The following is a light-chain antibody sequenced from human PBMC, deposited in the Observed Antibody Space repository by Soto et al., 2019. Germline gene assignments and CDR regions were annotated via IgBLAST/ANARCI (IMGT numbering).Light chain of an antibody. V-gene: IGLV4-69*01. CDR3: QTWGTGFQV. J-gene: IGLJ1*01. CDR1: SGRSKYA. CDR2: VNSDGSH. Sequence: QSVLTQSPSASASLGASVKLTCTLSSGRSKYAIAWHQQQPEKGPRYLMKVNSDGSHSKGDGIPDRFSGSSSGTERYLTISSLQSADEADYYCQTWGTGFQVFGTGTKLTVL.